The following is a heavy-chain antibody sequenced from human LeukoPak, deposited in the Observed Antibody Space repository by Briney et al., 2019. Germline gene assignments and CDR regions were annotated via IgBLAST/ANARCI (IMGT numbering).Heavy chain of an antibody. Sequence: GGSLKLSCAASGFTFSGSAMHWVRQASGKGLEWVGRIRSKANNLATAYAASVKGRFTISRDDSKNTAYLQMNSLKTEDTAVYYCANSRGHGMDVWGQGTTVTVSS. J-gene: IGHJ6*02. CDR3: ANSRGHGMDV. V-gene: IGHV3-73*01. D-gene: IGHD2-15*01. CDR2: IRSKANNLAT. CDR1: GFTFSGSA.